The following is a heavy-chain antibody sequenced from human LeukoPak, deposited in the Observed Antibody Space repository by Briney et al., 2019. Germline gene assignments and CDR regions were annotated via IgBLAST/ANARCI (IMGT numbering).Heavy chain of an antibody. J-gene: IGHJ6*02. CDR2: IYYSGRT. CDR1: XY. Sequence: XYWXWXRQXPXXXXEWXGXIYYSGRTTYTPSLKSRVTISVDTSKNQFSLKLSSVTAADTAVYYCARDYYDSSGYFYYYYGMDVWGQGTTVTVSS. CDR3: ARDYYDSSGYFYYYYGMDV. V-gene: IGHV4-59*01. D-gene: IGHD3-22*01.